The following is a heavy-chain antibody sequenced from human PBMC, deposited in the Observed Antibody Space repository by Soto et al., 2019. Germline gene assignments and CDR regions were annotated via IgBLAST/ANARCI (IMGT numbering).Heavy chain of an antibody. Sequence: ASVKVSCKASGYTFSSYAMHLVRQAPGQRLEWMGWINAGYGNTKSSQKFQDRVTISRDTSASTAYMELTSLGSEDTAVYYCARDTGDGTFDFWGQGTLVTVS. D-gene: IGHD7-27*01. J-gene: IGHJ4*02. CDR3: ARDTGDGTFDF. V-gene: IGHV1-3*01. CDR2: INAGYGNT. CDR1: GYTFSSYA.